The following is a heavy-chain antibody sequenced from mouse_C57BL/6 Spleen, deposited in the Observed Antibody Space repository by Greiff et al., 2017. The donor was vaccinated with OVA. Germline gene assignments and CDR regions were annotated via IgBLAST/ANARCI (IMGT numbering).Heavy chain of an antibody. J-gene: IGHJ3*01. D-gene: IGHD2-3*01. CDR2: IDPSDSYT. Sequence: VQLQQPGAELVKPGASVKLSCKASGYTFTSYWMQWVKQRPGQGLEWIGEIDPSDSYTTYNQKFKGKATLTVDTSSSTAYMQLSSLTSEDSAVYDCARSNGAYSAWFAYWGQGTLVTVSA. V-gene: IGHV1-50*01. CDR1: GYTFTSYW. CDR3: ARSNGAYSAWFAY.